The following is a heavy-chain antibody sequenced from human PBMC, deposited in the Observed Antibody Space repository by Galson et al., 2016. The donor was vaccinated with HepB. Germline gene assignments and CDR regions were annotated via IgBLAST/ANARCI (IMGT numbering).Heavy chain of an antibody. CDR3: ARTDDYSTTRGFFDY. D-gene: IGHD4-11*01. CDR2: INGVGYGSTT. J-gene: IGHJ4*02. Sequence: SLRLSCAASGFPFGTYAMSWVRQAPGKGLEWLSAINGVGYGSTTYYRESVKGRFTISRDNSKNTLYLQMNSLRVEDTGIYYCARTDDYSTTRGFFDYWGQGTLVTVSS. CDR1: GFPFGTYA. V-gene: IGHV3-23*01.